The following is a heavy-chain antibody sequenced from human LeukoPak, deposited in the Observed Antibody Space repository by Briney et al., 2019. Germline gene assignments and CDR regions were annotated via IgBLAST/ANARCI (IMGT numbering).Heavy chain of an antibody. Sequence: ASVSVSCKASGYTFTSYYMHWVRQAPGQGLEWMGVINPSGGSKNYAQKFQGRVTMTRDTSTSTDYMELSSLRSEDTAVYYCARVRGSTMIVPYFDYWGQGTLVTVSS. V-gene: IGHV1-46*01. CDR2: INPSGGSK. D-gene: IGHD3-22*01. CDR1: GYTFTSYY. J-gene: IGHJ4*02. CDR3: ARVRGSTMIVPYFDY.